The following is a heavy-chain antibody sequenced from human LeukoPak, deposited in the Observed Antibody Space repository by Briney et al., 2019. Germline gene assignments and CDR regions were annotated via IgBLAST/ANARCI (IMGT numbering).Heavy chain of an antibody. CDR3: ARGRLRSPRKIIAARPYYFDY. D-gene: IGHD6-6*01. CDR2: INHSGST. Sequence: PSETLSLTCAVYGGAFSGYYWSWIRQPPGKGLEWIGEINHSGSTNYNPSHKSRVTISVDTSKNQFSLKLSSVTAADTAVYYCARGRLRSPRKIIAARPYYFDYWGQGTLVTVSS. CDR1: GGAFSGYY. V-gene: IGHV4-34*01. J-gene: IGHJ4*02.